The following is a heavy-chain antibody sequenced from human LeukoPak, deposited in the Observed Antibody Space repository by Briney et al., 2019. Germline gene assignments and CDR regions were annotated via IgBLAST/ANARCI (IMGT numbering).Heavy chain of an antibody. CDR1: GFTFSSYG. D-gene: IGHD5-24*01. Sequence: GGSLRLSCAASGFTFSSYGMHWVRQAPGKGLEWVAVISYDGSNKYYADSVKGRFTSSRDNSKNTLYLQMNSLRGEDTAVYYCAKIRLGDGYNSDAFDIWGQGTMVTVSS. J-gene: IGHJ3*02. V-gene: IGHV3-30*18. CDR3: AKIRLGDGYNSDAFDI. CDR2: ISYDGSNK.